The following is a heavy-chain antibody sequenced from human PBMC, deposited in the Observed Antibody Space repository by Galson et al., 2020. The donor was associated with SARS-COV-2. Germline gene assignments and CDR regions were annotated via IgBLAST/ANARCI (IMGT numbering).Heavy chain of an antibody. V-gene: IGHV4-4*02. D-gene: IGHD3-22*01. CDR1: GGSISSSNW. Sequence: SETLSLTCAVSGGSISSSNWWSWVRQPPGKGLEWIGGIYHSGSTNYNPSLKSRVTISVDKSKNQFSLKLSSVTAADTAVYYCAREETDYDSSGPVYYYYGMDVWGQGTTVTVSS. CDR3: AREETDYDSSGPVYYYYGMDV. CDR2: IYHSGST. J-gene: IGHJ6*02.